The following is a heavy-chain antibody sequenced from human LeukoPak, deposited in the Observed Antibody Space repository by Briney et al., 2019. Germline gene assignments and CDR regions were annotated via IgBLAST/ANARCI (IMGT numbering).Heavy chain of an antibody. CDR2: IYYSGST. CDR1: GGSISSSSYY. Sequence: PSETLSLTCTVSGGSISSSSYYWGWIRQPPGRGLEWIGSIYYSGSTYYNPSLKSRVTISVDTSKNQFSLKLSSVTAVDTAVYYCARQGGGSLDYWGQGTLVTVSS. D-gene: IGHD2-15*01. V-gene: IGHV4-39*01. J-gene: IGHJ4*02. CDR3: ARQGGGSLDY.